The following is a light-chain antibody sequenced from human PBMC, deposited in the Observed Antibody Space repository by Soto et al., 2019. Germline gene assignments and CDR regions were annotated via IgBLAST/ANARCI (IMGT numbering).Light chain of an antibody. J-gene: IGLJ1*01. CDR2: EVT. Sequence: QSVLTQPPSVSGSPGQSVSISCTGTSSDVGSYNRVSWYQQPPGTAPKLIIYEVTKRPSGVPDRFAGSKSGNSASLTISGLQAEDEADYYCSSYTSTGTYVLGTGTKVTVL. CDR1: SSDVGSYNR. CDR3: SSYTSTGTYV. V-gene: IGLV2-18*02.